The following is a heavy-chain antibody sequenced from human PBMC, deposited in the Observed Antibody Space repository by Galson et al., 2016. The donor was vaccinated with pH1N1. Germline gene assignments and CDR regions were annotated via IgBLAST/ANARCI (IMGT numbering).Heavy chain of an antibody. V-gene: IGHV5-51*03. CDR2: VNPGGSTI. D-gene: IGHD4-17*01. J-gene: IGHJ3*01. Sequence: QSGAAVTKPGESLKISCKASGYSFTSQWISWVRQVPGKGLERVGVVNPGGSTIRYSQSFQGRVNISTDKSITTAYLPWISLRASDTATYYCARQYAFGDYRWSAFDFWGQGTVVTVSS. CDR1: GYSFTSQW. CDR3: ARQYAFGDYRWSAFDF.